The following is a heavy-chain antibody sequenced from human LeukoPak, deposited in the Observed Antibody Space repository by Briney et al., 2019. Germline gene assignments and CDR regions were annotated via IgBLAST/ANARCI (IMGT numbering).Heavy chain of an antibody. Sequence: GRSLRLSCAASGFTFDDYAMHWVRQAPGKGLEWVSGISWNSGSIGYADSVKGRFTISRDNAKNSLYLQMNSPRAEDTALYYCAKDPSSSIAVAAPPDYWGQGTLVTVSS. D-gene: IGHD6-19*01. J-gene: IGHJ4*02. V-gene: IGHV3-9*01. CDR1: GFTFDDYA. CDR3: AKDPSSSIAVAAPPDY. CDR2: ISWNSGSI.